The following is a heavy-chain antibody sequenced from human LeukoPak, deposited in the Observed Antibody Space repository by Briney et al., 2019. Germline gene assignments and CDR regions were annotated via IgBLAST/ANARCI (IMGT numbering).Heavy chain of an antibody. CDR2: IYYSGST. CDR3: ARVGGYSYGGVDY. Sequence: SETLSLTCTVSGGSISTYYWSWIRQPPGKGLEWIGYIYYSGSTNYNPSLKSRVTISVDTSKNQFSLKLSSVTAADTAVYYCARVGGYSYGGVDYWGQGTLVTVSS. CDR1: GGSISTYY. V-gene: IGHV4-59*01. J-gene: IGHJ4*02. D-gene: IGHD5-18*01.